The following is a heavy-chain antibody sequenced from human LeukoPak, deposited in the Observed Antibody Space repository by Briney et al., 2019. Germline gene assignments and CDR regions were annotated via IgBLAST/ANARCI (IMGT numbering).Heavy chain of an antibody. V-gene: IGHV3-66*01. CDR2: IYSGGST. CDR3: ARMNWHSSGWYGFDP. CDR1: GFTVSSNY. D-gene: IGHD6-19*01. Sequence: PGGSLRLSCAASGFTVSSNYMSWVRQAPGKGLEWVSVIYSGGSTYYADSVKGRFTISRDNSKNTVYLQMNSLRAEDTAVYYCARMNWHSSGWYGFDPWGQGTLVTVSS. J-gene: IGHJ5*02.